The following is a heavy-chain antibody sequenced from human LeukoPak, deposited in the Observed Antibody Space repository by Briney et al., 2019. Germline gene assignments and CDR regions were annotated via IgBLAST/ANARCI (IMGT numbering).Heavy chain of an antibody. Sequence: SETLSLTCTVSGGSISSYYWSWIRQPPGKGLEWIGCLYYSGSTNYNPSLKSRVTISVDTSKNHFSLKLSSVTAADTAMYYCASFRLARGQYFDYWGQGTLVTVSS. CDR1: GGSISSYY. CDR3: ASFRLARGQYFDY. V-gene: IGHV4-59*08. CDR2: LYYSGST. J-gene: IGHJ4*02.